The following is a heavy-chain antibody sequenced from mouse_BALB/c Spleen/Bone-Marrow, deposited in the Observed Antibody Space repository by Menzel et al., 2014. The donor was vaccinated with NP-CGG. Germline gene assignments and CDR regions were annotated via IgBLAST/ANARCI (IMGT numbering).Heavy chain of an antibody. J-gene: IGHJ3*01. CDR2: INPSNGGS. CDR3: TRSDYYDYHVWFAY. CDR1: GYTFTNYY. V-gene: IGHV1S81*02. Sequence: VQLHQSGAELVKPGASVKLSCKTSGYTFTNYYIYWVKQRPGQGLEWIGEINPSNGGSNFNEKLKSKATLTVDKSSSTAYMQLSSLTSEDSAVYYCTRSDYYDYHVWFAYWGQGTLVTVSA. D-gene: IGHD2-4*01.